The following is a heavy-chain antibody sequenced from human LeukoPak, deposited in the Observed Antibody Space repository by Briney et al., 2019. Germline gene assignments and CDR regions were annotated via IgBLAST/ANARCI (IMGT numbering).Heavy chain of an antibody. D-gene: IGHD3-10*01. J-gene: IGHJ4*02. V-gene: IGHV1-18*01. Sequence: ASVKVSCKASGYTFTSYGISWVRQAPGQGLEWMGWISAYNGNTNYAQKLQGRVTMTTDTSTSTAYMELRSLRSDDTAAYYCARPRITMVRGVIPPYYFDYWGQGTLVTVSS. CDR3: ARPRITMVRGVIPPYYFDY. CDR2: ISAYNGNT. CDR1: GYTFTSYG.